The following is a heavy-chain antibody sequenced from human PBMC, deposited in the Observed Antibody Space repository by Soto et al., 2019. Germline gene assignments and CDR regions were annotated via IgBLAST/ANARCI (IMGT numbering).Heavy chain of an antibody. CDR3: AEGELLHLDY. D-gene: IGHD1-26*01. V-gene: IGHV3-30-3*01. Sequence: QVQLVESGGGVVQPGRSLRLSCAASGFTFSSYAMHWVRQAPGKGLEWVAVISYDGSNKYYADSVKGRFTISRDNSKNTLDLQMNSLRAEDTAVYYCAEGELLHLDYWGQGTLVTVSS. CDR1: GFTFSSYA. CDR2: ISYDGSNK. J-gene: IGHJ4*02.